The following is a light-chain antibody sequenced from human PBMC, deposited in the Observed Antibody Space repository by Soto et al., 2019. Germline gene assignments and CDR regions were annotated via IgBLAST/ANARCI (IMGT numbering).Light chain of an antibody. CDR1: QSVSTSS. CDR2: GAS. V-gene: IGKV3-20*01. Sequence: IVLTQSPGTLSLSPWARATLSCRASQSVSTSSLAWYQQKGGQAPRLLIHGASSRATGIPDRFSGSGSGTDFTLTISRLEPEDFAVYYCQQYGSSPRTFGQGTKVDIK. J-gene: IGKJ1*01. CDR3: QQYGSSPRT.